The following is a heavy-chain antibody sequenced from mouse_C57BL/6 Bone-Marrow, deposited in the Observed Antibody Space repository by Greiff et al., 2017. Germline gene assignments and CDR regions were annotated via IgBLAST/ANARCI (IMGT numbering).Heavy chain of an antibody. J-gene: IGHJ1*03. CDR2: IYPRSGNT. D-gene: IGHD2-3*01. CDR3: ARKRDGYYPYFDG. Sequence: VQLQQSGAELARPGASVKLSCKASGYTFTSYGISWVKQRTGQGLEWIGEIYPRSGNTYYNEKFKGKATLTADKSSSTAYMELRSLTSEDSAVYFCARKRDGYYPYFDGWGTGTTVTVAS. V-gene: IGHV1-81*01. CDR1: GYTFTSYG.